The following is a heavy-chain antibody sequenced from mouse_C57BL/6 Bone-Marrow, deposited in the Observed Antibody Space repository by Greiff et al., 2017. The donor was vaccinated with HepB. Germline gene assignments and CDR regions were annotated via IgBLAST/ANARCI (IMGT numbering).Heavy chain of an antibody. CDR1: GFSLTSYA. J-gene: IGHJ2*01. V-gene: IGHV2-9-1*01. CDR2: IWTGGGT. D-gene: IGHD2-4*01. Sequence: VKLVESGPGLVAPSQSLSITCTVSGFSLTSYAISWVRQPPGKGLEWLGVIWTGGGTNYNSALKSRLSISKDNSKSQVFLKMNSLQTDDTARYYCARNLGGDYDYFDYWGQGTTLTVSS. CDR3: ARNLGGDYDYFDY.